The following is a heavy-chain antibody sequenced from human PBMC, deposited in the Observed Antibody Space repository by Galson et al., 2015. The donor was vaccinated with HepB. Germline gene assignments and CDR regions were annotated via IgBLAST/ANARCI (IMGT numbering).Heavy chain of an antibody. CDR1: GFTFSSYS. J-gene: IGHJ3*02. V-gene: IGHV3-48*02. CDR3: TRGDAFDI. Sequence: SLRLSCAASGFTFSSYSMNWVRQAPGKGLECVSYISSSSSTIYYADSVKGRFTISRDDAKNSLYLQMNSLRDEDTAVYYCTRGDAFDIWGQGTMVTVSS. CDR2: ISSSSSTI. D-gene: IGHD3-10*01.